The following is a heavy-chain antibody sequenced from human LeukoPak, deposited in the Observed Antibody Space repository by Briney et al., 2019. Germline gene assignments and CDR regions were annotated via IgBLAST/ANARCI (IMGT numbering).Heavy chain of an antibody. CDR3: ARDGGSGIDY. CDR1: GFTFDDYA. V-gene: IGHV3-9*01. J-gene: IGHJ4*02. D-gene: IGHD3-10*01. Sequence: GGSLRLSCAASGFTFDDYAMHWVRQAPGKGLEWVSGISWNSGSIGYADSVKGRFTISRDTSENTMYLQMNTLRVDDTAVYYCARDGGSGIDYWGQGTLVTVSS. CDR2: ISWNSGSI.